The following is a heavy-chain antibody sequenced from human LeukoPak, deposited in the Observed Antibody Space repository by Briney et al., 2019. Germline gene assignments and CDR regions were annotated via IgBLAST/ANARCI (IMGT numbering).Heavy chain of an antibody. CDR2: INPNSGGT. Sequence: ASVKVSCKASGYTFTGYYMHWVRQAPGQGLEWMGWINPNSGGTNYAQKFQERVTITRDMSTSTAYMELSSLRSEDTAVYYCAARSIGSGSYFLDYWGQGTLVTVSS. V-gene: IGHV1-2*02. CDR1: GYTFTGYY. J-gene: IGHJ4*02. CDR3: AARSIGSGSYFLDY. D-gene: IGHD1-26*01.